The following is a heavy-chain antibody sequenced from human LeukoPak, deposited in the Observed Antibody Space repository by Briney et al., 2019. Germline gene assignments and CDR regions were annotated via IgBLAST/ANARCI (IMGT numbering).Heavy chain of an antibody. J-gene: IGHJ4*02. D-gene: IGHD2-2*03. CDR2: IYYSGNT. Sequence: SETLSLTCTVSGDSISSNSYFWGWIRQSPGKGLEWIASIYYSGNTYYNPSLKSRVTISEDTSKNQFSLKLSSVTAADTAVYYCVRQGDGYCSSTNCLFSFDYWGQGTLVTVTS. CDR1: GDSISSNSYF. V-gene: IGHV4-39*01. CDR3: VRQGDGYCSSTNCLFSFDY.